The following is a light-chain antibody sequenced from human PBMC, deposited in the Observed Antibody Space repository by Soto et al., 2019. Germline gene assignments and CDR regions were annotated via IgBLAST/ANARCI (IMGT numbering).Light chain of an antibody. CDR2: AAS. J-gene: IGKJ4*01. Sequence: DIQLTQSPSFLSASVGDRVTITCRASQGISSFLAWYQQKPGKAPHFLIYAASTLQSGLPSRFSGSGSGTEFTLTISRLQPEDFATYYCQQVKSYPLNFGGGTKVEIK. V-gene: IGKV1-9*01. CDR1: QGISSF. CDR3: QQVKSYPLN.